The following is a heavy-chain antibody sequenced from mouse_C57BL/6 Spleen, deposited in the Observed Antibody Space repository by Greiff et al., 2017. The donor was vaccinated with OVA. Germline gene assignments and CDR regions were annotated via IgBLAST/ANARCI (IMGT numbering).Heavy chain of an antibody. Sequence: QVQLQQSGPGLVQPSQSLSITCTVSGFSLTSYGVHWVRQSPGKGLEWLGVIWVGGSTDYNAAFLSRLSNTKDNSKIHIYFKMNSLHADDTAIYYFASIYYDYDGFAYWGQGTLVTVSA. D-gene: IGHD2-4*01. CDR3: ASIYYDYDGFAY. V-gene: IGHV2-5*01. J-gene: IGHJ3*01. CDR1: GFSLTSYG. CDR2: IWVGGST.